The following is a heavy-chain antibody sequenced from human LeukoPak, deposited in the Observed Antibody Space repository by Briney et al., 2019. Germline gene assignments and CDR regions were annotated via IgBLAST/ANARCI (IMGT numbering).Heavy chain of an antibody. CDR3: VRDGGVSGYDLLDY. V-gene: IGHV3-7*01. D-gene: IGHD5-12*01. J-gene: IGHJ4*02. CDR1: GFIFSNYW. Sequence: PGGSLRLSCTASGFIFSNYWMTWVRQAPGKGLEWVAQINQDGSKEYYIDSVKARFSISRDNARNSLSLQMNSLRVEDTAVYYCVRDGGVSGYDLLDYWGQGTLVTVSS. CDR2: INQDGSKE.